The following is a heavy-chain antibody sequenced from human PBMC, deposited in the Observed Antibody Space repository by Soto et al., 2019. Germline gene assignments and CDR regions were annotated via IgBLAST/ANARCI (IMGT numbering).Heavy chain of an antibody. Sequence: SETLSLTCAVYGGSFSGYYWSWIRQPPGKGLEWIVEINHSGSTNYNPSLKSRVTISVDTSKNQFSLKLSSLTAADTAVYYCARVSNPGSYYHVGPYYFDYWGQGTLVTVSS. D-gene: IGHD3-10*01. CDR3: ARVSNPGSYYHVGPYYFDY. CDR1: GGSFSGYY. J-gene: IGHJ4*02. CDR2: INHSGST. V-gene: IGHV4-34*01.